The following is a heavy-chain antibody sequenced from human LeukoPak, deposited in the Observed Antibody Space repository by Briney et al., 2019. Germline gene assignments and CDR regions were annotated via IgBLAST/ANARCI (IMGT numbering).Heavy chain of an antibody. V-gene: IGHV4-59*08. CDR1: GDSISRSY. CDR3: ARGWNIFDP. Sequence: SETLSLTCTVSGDSISRSYWSWIRQPPGKGLEWIGYVYYTGSTSYSPSLESRVTISLDSSKNQVSLMVTAVTAADTALYYCARGWNIFDPWGQGTLVIVSS. D-gene: IGHD1/OR15-1a*01. CDR2: VYYTGST. J-gene: IGHJ5*02.